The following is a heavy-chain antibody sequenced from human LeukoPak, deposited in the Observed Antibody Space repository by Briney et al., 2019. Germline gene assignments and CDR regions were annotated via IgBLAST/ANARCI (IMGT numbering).Heavy chain of an antibody. CDR1: GFTFSGYA. Sequence: GGSLRLSCAASGFTFSGYAMSWVRQAPGKGLEWVSAISGSGGSTYYADSVKGRFTISRDNSKNTLYLQMNSLRAEDTAVYYCAKDSGLSGAPTDYWGQGTLVTVSS. D-gene: IGHD3-16*02. J-gene: IGHJ4*02. CDR2: ISGSGGST. CDR3: AKDSGLSGAPTDY. V-gene: IGHV3-23*01.